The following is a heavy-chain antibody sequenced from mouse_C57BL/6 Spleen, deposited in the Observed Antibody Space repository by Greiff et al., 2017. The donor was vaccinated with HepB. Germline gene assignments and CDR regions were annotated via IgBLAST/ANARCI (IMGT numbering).Heavy chain of an antibody. CDR2: ISSGGSYT. CDR3: ARHELTGYYIDY. CDR1: GFTFRSYG. J-gene: IGHJ2*01. D-gene: IGHD4-1*01. Sequence: DVMLVESGGDLVKPGGSLKLSCAASGFTFRSYGMSWVRQTPDKRLEWVATISSGGSYTYYPDSVKGRFTISRDNAKNTLYLKMSSLESEDTVMYYCARHELTGYYIDYWGQGTTLTVSS. V-gene: IGHV5-6*02.